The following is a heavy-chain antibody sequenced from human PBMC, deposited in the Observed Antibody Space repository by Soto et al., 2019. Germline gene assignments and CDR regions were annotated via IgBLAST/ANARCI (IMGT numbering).Heavy chain of an antibody. Sequence: SGPTLVNPTQTLTLTCTFSGFSLSTSGMCVSWIRQPPGKALEWLALIDWDDDKYYSTSLKTRLTISKDTSKNQVVLTMTNMDPVDTATYYCARIFRCYEGHPYNYFDYWGQGTLVTVSS. CDR3: ARIFRCYEGHPYNYFDY. CDR2: IDWDDDK. D-gene: IGHD5-12*01. CDR1: GFSLSTSGMC. J-gene: IGHJ4*02. V-gene: IGHV2-70*01.